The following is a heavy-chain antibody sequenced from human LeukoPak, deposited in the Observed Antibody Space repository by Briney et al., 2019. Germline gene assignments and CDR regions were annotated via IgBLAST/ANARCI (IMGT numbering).Heavy chain of an antibody. Sequence: GGSLRLSCAVSGFTFGDYAMHWVRQVPGKGLEWVSLISANGGGTYYPDSVKGRFTISRDNSKNSLYLQMNSLRTEDTALYYCAKDRGCRTGNCRVNWFDPWGQGTPGHRLL. D-gene: IGHD3/OR15-3a*01. CDR3: AKDRGCRTGNCRVNWFDP. V-gene: IGHV3-43*02. CDR1: GFTFGDYA. J-gene: IGHJ5*02. CDR2: ISANGGGT.